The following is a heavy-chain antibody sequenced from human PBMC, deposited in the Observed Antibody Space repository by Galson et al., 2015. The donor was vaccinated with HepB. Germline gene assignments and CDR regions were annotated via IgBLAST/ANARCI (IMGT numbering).Heavy chain of an antibody. Sequence: SLRLSCAASGFTFDDYAIHWVRQVPGKGLEWVSGINWNSDTIHYADSVRGRFTISRDNAKNSVFLQMNTLRTEDTALYYCAKDLKSGITIFGEGMDVWGKGTTVTVSS. CDR3: AKDLKSGITIFGEGMDV. D-gene: IGHD3-3*01. J-gene: IGHJ6*03. CDR1: GFTFDDYA. CDR2: INWNSDTI. V-gene: IGHV3-9*01.